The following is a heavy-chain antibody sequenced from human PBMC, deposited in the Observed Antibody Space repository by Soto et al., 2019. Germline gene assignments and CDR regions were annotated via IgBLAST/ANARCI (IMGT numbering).Heavy chain of an antibody. J-gene: IGHJ6*02. D-gene: IGHD2-8*01. CDR2: ISGSGGRT. V-gene: IGHV3-23*01. CDR1: GFTFSSYA. CDR3: AKIMGYSYYYALDV. Sequence: GSLRLSCAASGFTFSSYAMSWVRQAPGKGLEWVSGISGSGGRTYYADPVKGRFTISRDNSKNTLYLQMNSLRAEDTAVYYCAKIMGYSYYYALDVWGQGTTVTVSS.